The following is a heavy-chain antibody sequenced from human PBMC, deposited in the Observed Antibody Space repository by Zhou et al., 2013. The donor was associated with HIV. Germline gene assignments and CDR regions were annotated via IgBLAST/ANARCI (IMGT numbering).Heavy chain of an antibody. Sequence: VQLVQSGADVKKPGASVKVSCKASGYTFSGYYIHWVRQAPGQGLEWMGWINPNSGGTNYAQKFQGRVTMTRDSSISTAYMELSRLRSDDTAVYYCARDEEMAVTAIDYVGPREPWSTVSS. J-gene: IGHJ4*02. CDR1: GYTFSGYY. CDR3: ARDEEMAVTAIDY. V-gene: IGHV1-2*02. CDR2: INPNSGGT. D-gene: IGHD2-21*02.